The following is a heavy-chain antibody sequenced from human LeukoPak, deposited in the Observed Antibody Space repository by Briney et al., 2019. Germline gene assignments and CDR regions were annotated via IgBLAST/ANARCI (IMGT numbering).Heavy chain of an antibody. D-gene: IGHD2-2*02. Sequence: GGSLRLSCAASGFSFSDYGMNWVRQAPGKGLEWVSVISGTGDSTYYADSVKGRSTISRDNSKNTLYLQMNSLRAEDTAVYYCAKQYCSNSNCYIDYWGQGTLVTVSS. CDR2: ISGTGDST. CDR1: GFSFSDYG. V-gene: IGHV3-23*01. CDR3: AKQYCSNSNCYIDY. J-gene: IGHJ4*02.